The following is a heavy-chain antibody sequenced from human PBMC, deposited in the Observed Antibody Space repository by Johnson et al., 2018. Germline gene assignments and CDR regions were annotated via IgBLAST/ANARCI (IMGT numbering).Heavy chain of an antibody. J-gene: IGHJ3*02. V-gene: IGHV3-30-3*01. CDR1: GFTFSSYA. CDR2: ISYDGSNK. Sequence: VQLLESGGGVVQPGRSLRLSCAASGFTFSSYAMHWVRQAPGKGLEWVAVISYDGSNKFYADSVKGRFTISRDNSKNTLFLQMNSLRVDDTAVYSCASGDVDYLSLKYTFDIWGQGTMVTVSS. CDR3: ASGDVDYLSLKYTFDI. D-gene: IGHD4-17*01.